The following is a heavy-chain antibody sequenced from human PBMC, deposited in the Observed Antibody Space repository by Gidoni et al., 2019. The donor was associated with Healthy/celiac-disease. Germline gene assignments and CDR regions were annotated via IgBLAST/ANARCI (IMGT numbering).Heavy chain of an antibody. V-gene: IGHV1-69*01. D-gene: IGHD3-22*01. CDR2: IIPIFGTA. CDR3: VLSLVVVITPYYYYGMDV. CDR1: GGTFSSYA. J-gene: IGHJ6*02. Sequence: QVQLVQSGAEVKKPGSSVKVSCKASGGTFSSYAISWVRQAPGQGLEWMGGIIPIFGTANYAQKFQGRVTITADESTSTAYMELSSLRSEDTAVYYCVLSLVVVITPYYYYGMDVWGQGTTVTVSS.